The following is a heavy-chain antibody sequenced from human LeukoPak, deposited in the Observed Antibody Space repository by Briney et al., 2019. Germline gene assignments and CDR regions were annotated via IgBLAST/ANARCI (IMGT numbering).Heavy chain of an antibody. CDR1: GFSSSSYA. V-gene: IGHV3-23*01. D-gene: IGHD6-19*01. Sequence: GTSLRLSCAASGFSSSSYARSGVRQSPGKGLEWVSSIDASGGSTYYADSVKGRFTISRDNSNNTFFIQMNTLRAADTAVYYCEKGSGSAWYGSLAPWGEGALVTVSS. CDR3: EKGSGSAWYGSLAP. CDR2: IDASGGST. J-gene: IGHJ5*02.